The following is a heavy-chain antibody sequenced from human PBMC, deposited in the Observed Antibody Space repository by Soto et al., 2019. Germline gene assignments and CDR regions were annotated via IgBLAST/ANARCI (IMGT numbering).Heavy chain of an antibody. CDR2: IYWDDDK. CDR1: GFSLTTSGVG. Sequence: QITLKESGPTLVKPTQALTLTCTFSGFSLTTSGVGVGWIRQPPGKALEWLALIYWDDDKRYSPSLKSRLTITVDTPKNQVVLTMTNIDPADTATYFCAHRTSTVTWWFYPWGQGILVTVSS. J-gene: IGHJ5*02. D-gene: IGHD4-17*01. CDR3: AHRTSTVTWWFYP. V-gene: IGHV2-5*02.